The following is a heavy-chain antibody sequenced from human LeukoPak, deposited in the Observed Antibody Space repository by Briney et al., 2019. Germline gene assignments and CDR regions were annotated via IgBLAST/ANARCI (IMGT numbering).Heavy chain of an antibody. D-gene: IGHD6-6*01. CDR2: IYTSGST. Sequence: TLSLTCTVSGGSISSGSYYWSWIRQPAGKGLEWIGRIYTSGSTNYNPSLKSRVTISVDTSKNQFSLKLSSVTAADTAVYYCARGGAWIAARRYSDFDYWGQGTLVTVSS. CDR3: ARGGAWIAARRYSDFDY. V-gene: IGHV4-61*02. J-gene: IGHJ4*02. CDR1: GGSISSGSYY.